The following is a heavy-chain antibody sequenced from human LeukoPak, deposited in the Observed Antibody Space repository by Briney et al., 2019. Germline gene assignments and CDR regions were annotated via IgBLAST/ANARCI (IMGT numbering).Heavy chain of an antibody. Sequence: GESLKISCKGSGYSFTSYWIGWVRQMPGKGLESMGIIYPGDSDTRYSPSFQGQVTISADKSISTAYLQWSSLKASDTAMYYCASFTQDTAMPVDAFDSWGQGTMVTVSS. V-gene: IGHV5-51*01. CDR3: ASFTQDTAMPVDAFDS. CDR1: GYSFTSYW. D-gene: IGHD5-18*01. CDR2: IYPGDSDT. J-gene: IGHJ3*02.